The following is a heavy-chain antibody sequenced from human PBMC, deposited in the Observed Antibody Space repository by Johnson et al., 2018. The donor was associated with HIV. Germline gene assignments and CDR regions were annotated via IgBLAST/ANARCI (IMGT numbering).Heavy chain of an antibody. D-gene: IGHD2/OR15-2a*01. CDR2: IVTAGDT. CDR1: GFTFSSYD. J-gene: IGHJ3*02. Sequence: VQLVESGGGLVQPGGSLRLSCAASGFTFSSYDMHWVRQATGKGLEWVSAIVTAGDTYYPGSVKGRFTISRENAKNSLYLQMNSLRAGDTAVYYCARESTLGAFDIWGQGTMVTVSS. CDR3: ARESTLGAFDI. V-gene: IGHV3-13*01.